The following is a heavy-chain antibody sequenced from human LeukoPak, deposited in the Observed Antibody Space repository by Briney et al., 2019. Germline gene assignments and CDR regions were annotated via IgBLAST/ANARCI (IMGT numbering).Heavy chain of an antibody. J-gene: IGHJ4*02. CDR3: ARGGWPYYLDY. V-gene: IGHV3-74*01. CDR1: VFTFSSYW. D-gene: IGHD3-22*01. Sequence: GGSLRLSCAASVFTFSSYWMHWVRQAPGKGLVWVSRIHSDGSSTSYADSVRGRFTISRDDAKSTLYLQMNSLRAEDTAVYYCARGGWPYYLDYWGQGTLVTVSS. CDR2: IHSDGSST.